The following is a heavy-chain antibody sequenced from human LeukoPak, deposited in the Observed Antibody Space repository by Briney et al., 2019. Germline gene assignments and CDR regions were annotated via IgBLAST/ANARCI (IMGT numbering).Heavy chain of an antibody. Sequence: QSGGSLRFSCLASGFTFSNYGMSWVRQAPGKGLEWVSGISGSGGSTNYADSVKGRFTISRDNPKNTLYLQMNSLRAEDTAVYYCAKWFDYGSDDALDIWGQGSMVTVSS. D-gene: IGHD3-10*01. CDR3: AKWFDYGSDDALDI. CDR2: ISGSGGST. V-gene: IGHV3-23*01. J-gene: IGHJ3*02. CDR1: GFTFSNYG.